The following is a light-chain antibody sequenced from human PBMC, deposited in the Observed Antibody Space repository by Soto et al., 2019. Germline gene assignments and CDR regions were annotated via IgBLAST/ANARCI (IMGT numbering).Light chain of an antibody. V-gene: IGLV2-8*01. CDR1: SSDVGGHNY. Sequence: QSVLTQPASVSGSPGQSITVSCTGTSSDVGGHNYVSWFQQHPGQAPKLLIYEVSKRPSGVPDRFSGSKSGNTASLTVSGLQAEDEADYYCSSYAGSNNLVFAGGTKVTVL. CDR2: EVS. CDR3: SSYAGSNNLV. J-gene: IGLJ3*02.